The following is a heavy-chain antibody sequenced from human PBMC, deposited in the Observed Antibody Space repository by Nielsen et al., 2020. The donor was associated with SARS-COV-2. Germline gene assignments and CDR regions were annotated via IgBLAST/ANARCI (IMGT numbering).Heavy chain of an antibody. D-gene: IGHD3-3*01. CDR1: GGSISSYY. CDR3: ARHPRITIFGVVIIGWFDP. V-gene: IGHV4-59*01. CDR2: IYYSGST. Sequence: GSLRLSCTVSGGSISSYYWSWIRQPPGKGLEWIGYIYYSGSTNYNTSLKSRVTISVDTSKNQFSLKLSSVTAADTAVYYCARHPRITIFGVVIIGWFDPWGQGTLVTVSS. J-gene: IGHJ5*02.